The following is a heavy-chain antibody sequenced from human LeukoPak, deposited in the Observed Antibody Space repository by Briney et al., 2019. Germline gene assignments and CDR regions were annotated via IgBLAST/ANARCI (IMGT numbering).Heavy chain of an antibody. J-gene: IGHJ6*03. CDR3: ARVGRVGYCSSTSCAGHYYMDV. Sequence: PGGSLRLSCAASGFTFSSYGMHWVRQAPGKGLEWVAFIRYDGSNKYYADSVKGRFTISRDNAKNSLYLQMNSLRAEDTAVYYCARVGRVGYCSSTSCAGHYYMDVWGKGTTVTVSS. CDR1: GFTFSSYG. D-gene: IGHD2-2*01. CDR2: IRYDGSNK. V-gene: IGHV3-30*02.